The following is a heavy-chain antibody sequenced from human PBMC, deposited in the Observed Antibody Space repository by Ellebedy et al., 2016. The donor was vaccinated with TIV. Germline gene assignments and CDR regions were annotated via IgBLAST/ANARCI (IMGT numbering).Heavy chain of an antibody. CDR2: IYAGDSDT. Sequence: KVSCXGYGYMFINHWIGWVRQMPGKGLEWMGVIYAGDSDTRYSPSFQDQVTISVDKSISTAFLQWSSLKASDTAMYYGARPTTLYGVDHWGQGTLVTISS. CDR3: ARPTTLYGVDH. D-gene: IGHD1-1*01. V-gene: IGHV5-51*01. J-gene: IGHJ4*02. CDR1: GYMFINHW.